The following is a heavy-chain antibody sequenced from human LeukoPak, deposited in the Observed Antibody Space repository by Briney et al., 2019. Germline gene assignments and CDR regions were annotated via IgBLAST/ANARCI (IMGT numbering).Heavy chain of an antibody. Sequence: GGSLRLSCAASGFTFSISAMSWVRQPPGKGLEWVSRISSSGGSTYYADSVKGRFTLSRDNSKNTLYLQINNLRAEDTAIYYCAKLGDAFDYWGQGTLFTVSS. J-gene: IGHJ4*02. D-gene: IGHD3-10*01. CDR1: GFTFSISA. CDR2: ISSSGGST. V-gene: IGHV3-23*01. CDR3: AKLGDAFDY.